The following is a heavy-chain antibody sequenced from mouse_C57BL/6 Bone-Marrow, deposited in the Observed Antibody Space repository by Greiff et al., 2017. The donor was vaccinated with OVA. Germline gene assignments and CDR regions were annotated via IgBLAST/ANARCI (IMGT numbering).Heavy chain of an antibody. CDR1: GFSLTSYG. CDR2: IWSGGST. J-gene: IGHJ3*01. D-gene: IGHD2-3*01. V-gene: IGHV2-2*01. CDR3: ARNGRWLLRGAWCAY. Sequence: VQLQQSGPGLVQPSQSLSITCTVSGFSLTSYGVHWVRQSPGKGLECLGVIWSGGSTDYNAAFISRLSISQDNSKSKVFLKMIRLQAVDTAIYYCARNGRWLLRGAWCAYWGQGTLVTVSA.